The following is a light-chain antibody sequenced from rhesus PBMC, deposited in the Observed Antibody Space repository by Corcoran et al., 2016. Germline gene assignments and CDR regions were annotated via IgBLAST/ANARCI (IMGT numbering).Light chain of an antibody. CDR3: QQYNNWNT. CDR2: YAS. CDR1: QSVSSL. Sequence: EIVMTQSPATLSLSPGERATLSCRARQSVSSLLAWYQHKPGQPPRLVIFYASNRATGNPDRFSGRGSGTDVTLTFSSLEPEVGGLFYCQQYNNWNTFGQGTKVEIK. V-gene: IGKV3-35*01. J-gene: IGKJ1*01.